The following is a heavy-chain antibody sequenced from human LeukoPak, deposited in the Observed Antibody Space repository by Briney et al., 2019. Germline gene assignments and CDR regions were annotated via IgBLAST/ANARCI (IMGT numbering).Heavy chain of an antibody. V-gene: IGHV4-39*01. CDR2: IYYSGST. D-gene: IGHD6-13*01. CDR1: GGSISSSSYY. CDR3: ARPERGDSSSWYYFSP. J-gene: IGHJ5*02. Sequence: RASETLSLTCTVSGGSISSSSYYWGWIRQPPGKGLEWIGSIYYSGSTYYNPSLKSRVTISVDTSKNQFSLKLSSVTAADTAVYYCARPERGDSSSWYYFSPWGQGTLVTVSS.